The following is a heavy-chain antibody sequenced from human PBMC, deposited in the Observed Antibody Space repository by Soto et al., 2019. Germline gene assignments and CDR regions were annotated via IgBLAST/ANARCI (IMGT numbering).Heavy chain of an antibody. CDR3: ARGGCSGGSCQNWFDP. V-gene: IGHV1-46*03. CDR2: INPSGGST. J-gene: IGHJ5*02. D-gene: IGHD2-15*01. CDR1: GYTFTSYY. Sequence: ASVKVSCKASGYTFTSYYMHWVRQAPGQGLEWMGIINPSGGSTGYAQKFQGRVTMTRDTSTSTVYMELSSLRSEDTAVYYCARGGCSGGSCQNWFDPWGQGTLVTVSS.